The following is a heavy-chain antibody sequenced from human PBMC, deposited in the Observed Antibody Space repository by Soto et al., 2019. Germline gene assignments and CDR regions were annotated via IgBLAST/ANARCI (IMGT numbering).Heavy chain of an antibody. D-gene: IGHD2-21*02. V-gene: IGHV5-10-1*01. Sequence: RGESLKISCNGSGYSFTIYWISWVRQMPGKGLEWMGRIDPSDSYTNYSPSFQGHVTISADKSISTAYLQWSSLKASDTAMYYCASHNSCGGDCYYYYGMDVWGQGTTVTVSS. J-gene: IGHJ6*02. CDR2: IDPSDSYT. CDR3: ASHNSCGGDCYYYYGMDV. CDR1: GYSFTIYW.